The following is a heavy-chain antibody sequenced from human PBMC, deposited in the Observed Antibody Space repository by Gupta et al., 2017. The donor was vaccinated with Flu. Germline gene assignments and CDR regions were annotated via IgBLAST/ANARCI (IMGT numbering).Heavy chain of an antibody. CDR2: ISVSAFST. Sequence: EVQLLESGGGLVQPGGSLRLSCAASGFPFSSYAMSWVRQAPGKGLEWVSSISVSAFSTYYADSVKGRFSISRDNSKNTLFLSMNSLRDDDTAVYYCAKSVDPFLEWLHRADAFDIWGQGTTVTVSS. J-gene: IGHJ3*02. D-gene: IGHD3-3*02. CDR3: AKSVDPFLEWLHRADAFDI. V-gene: IGHV3-23*01. CDR1: GFPFSSYA.